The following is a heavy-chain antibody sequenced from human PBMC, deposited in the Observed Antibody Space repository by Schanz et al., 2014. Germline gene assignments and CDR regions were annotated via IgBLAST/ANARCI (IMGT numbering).Heavy chain of an antibody. J-gene: IGHJ2*01. V-gene: IGHV1-2*02. D-gene: IGHD6-6*01. Sequence: QVQLVQSGAEVKKPGASVKVSCKASGYTFTGYYMHWVRQAPGQGLEWMGWINPNSGGTNYAQKLQGRVTMTRDTSISTAYMELSRLRSDDTAVYYCARAGQDFEYSSLSPIWYFDLWGRSTLVTVSS. CDR2: INPNSGGT. CDR1: GYTFTGYY. CDR3: ARAGQDFEYSSLSPIWYFDL.